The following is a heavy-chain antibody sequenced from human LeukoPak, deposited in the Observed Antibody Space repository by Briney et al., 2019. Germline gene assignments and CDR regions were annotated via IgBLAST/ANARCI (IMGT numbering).Heavy chain of an antibody. D-gene: IGHD1-26*01. J-gene: IGHJ4*02. V-gene: IGHV3-23*01. CDR2: ISGSGDST. Sequence: GGSLRLSCAASGFTFSSYGMSWVRQAPGKGLEWASAISGSGDSTYYADSVKGRFTISRDNSKNTLYLQMNSLRAEDTAVYYCAGVGATGLDYWGQGTLVTVSS. CDR3: AGVGATGLDY. CDR1: GFTFSSYG.